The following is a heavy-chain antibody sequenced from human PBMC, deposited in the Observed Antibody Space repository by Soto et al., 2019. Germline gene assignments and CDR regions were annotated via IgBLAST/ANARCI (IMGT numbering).Heavy chain of an antibody. V-gene: IGHV4-59*02. Sequence: SETLSLTCTVSGASVSDNYWSWIRQPPGKGLEWIGYTYYTGSANYNPSLKSRVTILVDKSKNHLSLTLNSVTAADTAVYYCARGSSYYYGSGKYLAGNYHFGMDVWGQGTTVTVSS. CDR2: TYYTGSA. CDR3: ARGSSYYYGSGKYLAGNYHFGMDV. D-gene: IGHD3-10*01. CDR1: GASVSDNY. J-gene: IGHJ6*02.